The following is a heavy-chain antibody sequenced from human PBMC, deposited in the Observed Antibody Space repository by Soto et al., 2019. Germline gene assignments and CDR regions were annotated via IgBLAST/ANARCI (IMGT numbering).Heavy chain of an antibody. J-gene: IGHJ6*02. CDR2: ISAHSGDT. Sequence: QVQLVQSEAEVKKPGASLKVSCRASGYNFANYGISWVRQAPGQGLEWMGWISAHSGDTKYAQKAQGRVTMTADTSTSTAYIEMWSLRSDDTAVYYCARDAAYNDFWCGVMELYSYNMDVWGQGTTVTV. D-gene: IGHD3-3*01. CDR3: ARDAAYNDFWCGVMELYSYNMDV. CDR1: GYNFANYG. V-gene: IGHV1-18*01.